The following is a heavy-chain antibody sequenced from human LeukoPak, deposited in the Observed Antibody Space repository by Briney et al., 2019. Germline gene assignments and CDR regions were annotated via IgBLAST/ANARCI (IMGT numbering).Heavy chain of an antibody. Sequence: PSETLSLTCAVYGGSFSGYYWSWIRQPPGKGLEWIGEINHSGSTNYNPSLRSRVTISVDTSKNQFSLKLSSVTAADTAVYYCARQPRYYGSGSHDYWGQGTLVTVSS. D-gene: IGHD3-10*01. CDR2: INHSGST. CDR3: ARQPRYYGSGSHDY. CDR1: GGSFSGYY. V-gene: IGHV4-34*01. J-gene: IGHJ4*02.